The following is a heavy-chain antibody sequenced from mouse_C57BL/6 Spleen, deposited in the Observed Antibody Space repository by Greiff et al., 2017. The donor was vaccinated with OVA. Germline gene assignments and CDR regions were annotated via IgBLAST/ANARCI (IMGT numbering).Heavy chain of an antibody. CDR2: ISSGSSTI. Sequence: EVQGVESGGGLVKPGGSLKLSCAASGFTFSDYGMHWVRQAPEQGLEWVAYISSGSSTIYYADTVKGRFTISRDNAKNTLFLQMTSLRSEDTAMYYCARAWDFDVWGTGTTVTVSS. V-gene: IGHV5-17*01. CDR1: GFTFSDYG. CDR3: ARAWDFDV. J-gene: IGHJ1*03.